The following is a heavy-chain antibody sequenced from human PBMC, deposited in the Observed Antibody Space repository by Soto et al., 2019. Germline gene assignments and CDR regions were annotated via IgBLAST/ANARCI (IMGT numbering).Heavy chain of an antibody. Sequence: QVQLVQSGAEVKKPGSSVKVSCKASGGTFSTYDICWVRQAPGQGLEWMGGIIPLFGTANYAQKFQGRATIIADESTITAYMELRRLRSEDTDVYYCAINEGTDGYKFAYWGQGTLVTVSS. J-gene: IGHJ4*02. CDR1: GGTFSTYD. CDR2: IIPLFGTA. CDR3: AINEGTDGYKFAY. V-gene: IGHV1-69*01. D-gene: IGHD5-12*01.